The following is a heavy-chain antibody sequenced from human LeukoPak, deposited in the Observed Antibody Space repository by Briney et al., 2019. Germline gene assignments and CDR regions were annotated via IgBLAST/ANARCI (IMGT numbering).Heavy chain of an antibody. D-gene: IGHD3-9*01. Sequence: GGCLRLSCAASGFTFSSYAMSWVRQAPGKGLEWGSAISGSGGSTYYADSVKGRFTISRDNSKNTLYPQMNSLRAEDTAVYYCAKAHFDWLLDYYYGMDVWGQGTTVTVSS. CDR1: GFTFSSYA. J-gene: IGHJ6*02. CDR2: ISGSGGST. V-gene: IGHV3-23*01. CDR3: AKAHFDWLLDYYYGMDV.